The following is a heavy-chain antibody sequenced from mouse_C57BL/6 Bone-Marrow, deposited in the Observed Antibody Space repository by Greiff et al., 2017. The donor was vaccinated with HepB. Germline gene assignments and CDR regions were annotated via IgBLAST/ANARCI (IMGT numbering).Heavy chain of an antibody. V-gene: IGHV1-54*01. Sequence: VHLVESGAELVRPGTSVKVSCKASGYAFTNYLIEWVKQRPGQGLEWIGVINPGSGGTNYNEKFKGKATLTADKSSSTAYMQLSSLTSEDSAVYFCARWNYPFDYWGQGTTLTVSS. J-gene: IGHJ2*01. CDR3: ARWNYPFDY. CDR1: GYAFTNYL. D-gene: IGHD2-1*01. CDR2: INPGSGGT.